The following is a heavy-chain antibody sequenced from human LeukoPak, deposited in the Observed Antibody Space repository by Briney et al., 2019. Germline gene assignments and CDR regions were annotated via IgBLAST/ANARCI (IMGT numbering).Heavy chain of an antibody. CDR2: VSGGGSRT. Sequence: GGSLRLSCAASGFTFSNYAMTWVRLVPGKGLEWVSVVSGGGSRTHYADSVKGRFTISRDNAKNTLYLQMDSLRVEDTAVYYCAKDLYVSSYGYSVSYYDFWGQETLVTVSS. CDR3: AKDLYVSSYGYSVSYYDF. J-gene: IGHJ4*02. CDR1: GFTFSNYA. V-gene: IGHV3-23*01. D-gene: IGHD5-18*01.